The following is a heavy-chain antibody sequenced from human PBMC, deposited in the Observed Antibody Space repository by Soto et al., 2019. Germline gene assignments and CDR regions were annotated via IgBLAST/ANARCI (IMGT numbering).Heavy chain of an antibody. J-gene: IGHJ2*01. Sequence: QVQLVESGGGVVQPGRSLRLSCAASGFTFSSYGMHWVRQAPGKGLEWVAVIWYDGSNKYYADSVKGRFTISRDNSKNTLYLQMNSLRAEDTAVYYCAIESGDNWYFDLWGRGTLVTGSS. CDR1: GFTFSSYG. CDR3: AIESGDNWYFDL. V-gene: IGHV3-33*01. CDR2: IWYDGSNK. D-gene: IGHD3-10*01.